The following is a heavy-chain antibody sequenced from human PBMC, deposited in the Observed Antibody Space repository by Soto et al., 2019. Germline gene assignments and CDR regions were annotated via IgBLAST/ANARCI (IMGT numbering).Heavy chain of an antibody. J-gene: IGHJ6*02. CDR1: GGSFSGYY. CDR3: ARLAPAVKIYYDFWSGSTSHYGMDV. Sequence: PETLSLTCAVYGGSFSGYYWSWIRQPPGTGPARPGETNHSRSTNYAPSLKSRVTISVDTSKNQFSLKLSSVTAADTAVYYCARLAPAVKIYYDFWSGSTSHYGMDVWGQGTTVTVSS. D-gene: IGHD3-3*01. CDR2: TNHSRST. V-gene: IGHV4-34*01.